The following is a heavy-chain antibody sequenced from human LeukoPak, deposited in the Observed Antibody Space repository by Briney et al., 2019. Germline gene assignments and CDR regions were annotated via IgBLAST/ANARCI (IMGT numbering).Heavy chain of an antibody. J-gene: IGHJ6*02. CDR1: GGSISSSSYY. V-gene: IGHV4-39*07. Sequence: SETLSLTCTVSGGSISSSSYYWGWIRQPPGKGLEWIGSIYYSGSTYYNSSLKSRVTISVDTSKNQFSLKLSSVTAADTAVYYCARDQGDRNYGMDVWGQGTTVTVSS. CDR2: IYYSGST. D-gene: IGHD2-15*01. CDR3: ARDQGDRNYGMDV.